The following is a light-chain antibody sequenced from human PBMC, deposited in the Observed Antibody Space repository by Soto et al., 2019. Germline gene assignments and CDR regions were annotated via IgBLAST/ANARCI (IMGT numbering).Light chain of an antibody. V-gene: IGKV1-39*01. CDR1: QPISDY. CDR3: QQHYNTPPT. J-gene: IGKJ1*01. CDR2: TTS. Sequence: DIQMTQSPSSLSASVGDRVTITCRTSQPISDYLNWYQQKPGKAPTLLIYTTSNLQSGVPSRFSASGSATHFTLTISSLQPEDFATYYCQQHYNTPPTYGQGTKV.